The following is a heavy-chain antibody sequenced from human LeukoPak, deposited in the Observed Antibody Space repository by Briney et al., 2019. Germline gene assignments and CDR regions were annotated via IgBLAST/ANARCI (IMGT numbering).Heavy chain of an antibody. CDR1: GSSFSGYY. CDR2: INHSGST. Sequence: SETLSLTCAVYGSSFSGYYWSWIRQPPGKGLEWIGEINHSGSTNYNPSLKSRVTISVDTSKNQFSLKLSSVTAADTAVYYCARGHDFWSGYYYYGMDVWGQGTTVTVSS. D-gene: IGHD3-3*01. V-gene: IGHV4-34*01. J-gene: IGHJ6*02. CDR3: ARGHDFWSGYYYYGMDV.